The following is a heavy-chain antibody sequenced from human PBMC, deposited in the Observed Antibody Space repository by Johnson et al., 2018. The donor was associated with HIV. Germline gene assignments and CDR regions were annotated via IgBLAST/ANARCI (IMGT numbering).Heavy chain of an antibody. J-gene: IGHJ3*02. Sequence: VESGGGVVRPGGSLRLSCAASGFTFSSYGMHWVRQAPGKGLEWVAFIRYDGSNKYYADSVKGRFAISRDNSKSTLYLLMNSLRPEDTAVYYCARQYRNSGSRTGAFDIWGQGTMVTVSS. D-gene: IGHD1-26*01. CDR2: IRYDGSNK. CDR1: GFTFSSYG. V-gene: IGHV3-30*02. CDR3: ARQYRNSGSRTGAFDI.